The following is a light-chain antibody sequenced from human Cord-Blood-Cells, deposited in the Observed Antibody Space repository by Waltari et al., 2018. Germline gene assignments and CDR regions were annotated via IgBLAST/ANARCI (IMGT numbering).Light chain of an antibody. J-gene: IGKJ4*01. CDR3: QQYYSTPLT. Sequence: DIVMTQSPDSLAVSLGERATINCKSSQSVLYSSTNKNYLAWYQQKPGQHPKLLIYWASTRGSGVPDRFSGIVSGTDFTLTISSRQAQDVAVYYCQQYYSTPLTFGGGTKVEIK. V-gene: IGKV4-1*01. CDR1: QSVLYSSTNKNY. CDR2: WAS.